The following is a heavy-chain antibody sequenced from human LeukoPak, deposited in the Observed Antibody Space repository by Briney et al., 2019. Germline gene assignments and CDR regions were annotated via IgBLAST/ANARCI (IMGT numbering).Heavy chain of an antibody. D-gene: IGHD6-19*01. CDR2: INSDGSST. CDR3: ARGRLTSSWYYFDY. Sequence: GGSLRLSCAASGFTFSSYWMHWVRQAPGRGLVWVSRINSDGSSTNYGDSVKGRFTISRDNAKNTLYLQMNSLRAEDTAVYYCARGRLTSSWYYFDYWGQGTLVTVSS. CDR1: GFTFSSYW. J-gene: IGHJ4*02. V-gene: IGHV3-74*01.